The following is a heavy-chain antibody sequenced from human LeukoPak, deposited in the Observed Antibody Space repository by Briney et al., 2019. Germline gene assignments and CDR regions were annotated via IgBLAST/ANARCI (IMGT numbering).Heavy chain of an antibody. CDR3: ARQIGDCSSTSCYPWFDP. D-gene: IGHD2-2*01. V-gene: IGHV1-69*04. CDR2: IIPIFGIA. Sequence: ASVKVSCKASGYTFTSYGISWVRQAPGQGLEWMGRIIPIFGIANYAQKFQGRVTITADKSTSTAYMELSSLRSEDTAVYYCARQIGDCSSTSCYPWFDPWGQGTLVTVSS. J-gene: IGHJ5*02. CDR1: GYTFTSYG.